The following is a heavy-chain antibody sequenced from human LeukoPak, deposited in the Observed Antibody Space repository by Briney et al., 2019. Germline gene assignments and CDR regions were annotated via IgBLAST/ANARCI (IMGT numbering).Heavy chain of an antibody. CDR1: GYTFTSYG. CDR2: ISGYNGNT. J-gene: IGHJ4*02. Sequence: ASVKVSCKASGYTFTSYGISWVRQAPGQGLEWMGWISGYNGNTNCAQKLQDRVTMTTDTSTSTVYMELRSLRSDDTAVYYCARDGNGPADYWGQGTLVTVSS. CDR3: ARDGNGPADY. V-gene: IGHV1-18*01. D-gene: IGHD2-8*01.